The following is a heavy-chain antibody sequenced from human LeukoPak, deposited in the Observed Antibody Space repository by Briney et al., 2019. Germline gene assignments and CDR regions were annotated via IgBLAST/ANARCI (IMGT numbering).Heavy chain of an antibody. D-gene: IGHD3-22*01. CDR2: IYYSGST. J-gene: IGHJ4*02. Sequence: PSETLSLTCTVSGGSISSSSYYWGWIRQPPGKGLEWIGSIYYSGSTYYNPSLKSRVTISVDTSKNQCSLKLSSVTAADTAVYYCARMYYYDSSGYLPWLYWGQGTLVTVSS. V-gene: IGHV4-39*01. CDR1: GGSISSSSYY. CDR3: ARMYYYDSSGYLPWLY.